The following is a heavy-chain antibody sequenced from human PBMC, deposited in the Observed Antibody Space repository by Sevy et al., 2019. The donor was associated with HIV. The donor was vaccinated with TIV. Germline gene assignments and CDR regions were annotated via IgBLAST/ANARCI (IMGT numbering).Heavy chain of an antibody. CDR1: GFTFKSSA. CDR3: AKDQGGSLDY. Sequence: GGSLRLSCAASGFTFKSSAMSWVRQAPGKGLEWFSLICGSGGCTYYADSVKGRFTISRDNSKNTLYLQMNSLRAEDTAIYYCAKDQGGSLDYWGQGTLVTVSS. CDR2: ICGSGGCT. J-gene: IGHJ4*02. D-gene: IGHD1-26*01. V-gene: IGHV3-23*01.